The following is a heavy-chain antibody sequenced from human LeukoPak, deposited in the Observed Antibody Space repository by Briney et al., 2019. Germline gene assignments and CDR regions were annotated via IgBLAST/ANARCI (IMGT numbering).Heavy chain of an antibody. CDR3: ARPFTGYSGFDY. D-gene: IGHD5-12*01. Sequence: ASVKVSCKASGYTFTSYDINWVRQAPGQGLEWMGWMNPNSGNTGYAQKFQGRVTMTRNTSIGTAYMELSSLRSEDTAVYYCARPFTGYSGFDYWGQGTLVTVSS. CDR2: MNPNSGNT. CDR1: GYTFTSYD. J-gene: IGHJ4*02. V-gene: IGHV1-8*01.